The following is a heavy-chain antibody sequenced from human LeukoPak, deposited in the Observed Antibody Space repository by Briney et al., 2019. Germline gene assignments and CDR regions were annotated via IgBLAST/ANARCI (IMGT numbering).Heavy chain of an antibody. Sequence: GGSLRLSCAASGFTFSSYAMSWVRQAPGKGLEWVSAISGSGGSTYYADSVKGRFTISRDNSKNTLCLQMNSLRAEDTAVYYCAKEGYYDSSGYYLPDDAFDIWGQGTMVTVSS. CDR2: ISGSGGST. J-gene: IGHJ3*02. CDR3: AKEGYYDSSGYYLPDDAFDI. V-gene: IGHV3-23*01. CDR1: GFTFSSYA. D-gene: IGHD3-22*01.